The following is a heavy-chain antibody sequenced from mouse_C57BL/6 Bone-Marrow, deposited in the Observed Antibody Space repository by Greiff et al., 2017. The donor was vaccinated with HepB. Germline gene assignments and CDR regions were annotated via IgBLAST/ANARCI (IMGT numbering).Heavy chain of an antibody. V-gene: IGHV1-82*01. CDR2: IYPGDGDT. D-gene: IGHD1-1*01. CDR3: ARETHYYGSMFAY. J-gene: IGHJ3*01. CDR1: GYAFSSSW. Sequence: QVQLKQSGPELVKPGASVTISCKASGYAFSSSWMNWVKQRPGKGLEWIGRIYPGDGDTNYNGKFKGKATLTADKSSSTAYMQLSSLTSEDSAVYFCARETHYYGSMFAYWGQGTLVTVSA.